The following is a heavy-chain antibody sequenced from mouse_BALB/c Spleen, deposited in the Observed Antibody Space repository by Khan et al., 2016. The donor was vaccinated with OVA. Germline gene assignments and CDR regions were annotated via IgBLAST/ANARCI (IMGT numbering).Heavy chain of an antibody. CDR2: ISTYYGDA. D-gene: IGHD1-3*01. CDR1: GYSFTDFA. Sequence: VQLKESGAELVRPGVSVKISCKGSGYSFTDFAMHWVKQSHAKSLEWIGVISTYYGDANYNQKFRGKATMTVDKSSRTAYMGLARLTSEEPAIYYCARGSGNSRFAYWGQGTLVTVSA. CDR3: ARGSGNSRFAY. J-gene: IGHJ3*01. V-gene: IGHV1S137*01.